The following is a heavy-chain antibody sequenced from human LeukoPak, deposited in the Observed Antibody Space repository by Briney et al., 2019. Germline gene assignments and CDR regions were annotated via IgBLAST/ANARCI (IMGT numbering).Heavy chain of an antibody. CDR2: INRDGSST. J-gene: IGHJ4*02. V-gene: IGHV3-74*01. CDR1: GIIFSNYW. D-gene: IGHD1-26*01. CDR3: ARGRGVGATALDY. Sequence: GGSLRLSCAASGIIFSNYWMHWVRQAPEKGLVWVSRINRDGSSTSYADSVKGRFTISRDNAKNTLYLQMNSLRAEDTAVYYCARGRGVGATALDYWGQGTLVTVSS.